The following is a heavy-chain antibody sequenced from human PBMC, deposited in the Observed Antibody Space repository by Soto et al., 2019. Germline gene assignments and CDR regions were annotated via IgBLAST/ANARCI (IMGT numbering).Heavy chain of an antibody. CDR1: SGPSRSYN. CDR2: AYYTGDT. J-gene: IGHJ6*02. CDR3: VRQRSDYLHGLEDV. Sequence: QVQLQQSGPRLVKPSETLSLTCTVSSGPSRSYNWGWIRQSPRRGRGWIGSAYYTGDTAYNPSLTXXVXXSADTSTTNTSLILSSVTAAGTAVYYCVRQRSDYLHGLEDVWGQGTAVTVSS. V-gene: IGHV4-59*08. D-gene: IGHD1-26*01.